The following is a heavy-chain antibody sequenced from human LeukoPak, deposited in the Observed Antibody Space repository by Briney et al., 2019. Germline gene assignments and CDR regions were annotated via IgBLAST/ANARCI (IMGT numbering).Heavy chain of an antibody. J-gene: IGHJ5*02. CDR3: VRTSANWFDA. CDR1: GYTFTTNW. V-gene: IGHV5-51*01. D-gene: IGHD6-25*01. CDR2: IYPGDSHT. Sequence: GESLKISCKGAGYTFTTNWIGWVRQMPRKGLEWMGIIYPGDSHTRYNPSFQGQVIMSADKSTNTAYLQWSSLKASDTAIYYCVRTSANWFDAWGQGTLVTVSS.